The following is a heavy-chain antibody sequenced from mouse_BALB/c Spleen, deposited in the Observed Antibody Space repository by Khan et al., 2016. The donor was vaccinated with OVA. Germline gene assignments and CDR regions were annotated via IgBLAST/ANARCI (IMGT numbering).Heavy chain of an antibody. CDR2: IHYSGST. V-gene: IGHV3-2*02. CDR1: GYSITSDYA. Sequence: EVQLLESGPGLVKPSQSLTLTCTVTGYSITSDYAWNWIRQFPGSKLEWMGYIHYSGSTSYNPSLKRRISITRDPSKNPVFLQLNSVTTEDTATDYCARRSVWGAGTTVTVSS. CDR3: ARRSV. J-gene: IGHJ1*01.